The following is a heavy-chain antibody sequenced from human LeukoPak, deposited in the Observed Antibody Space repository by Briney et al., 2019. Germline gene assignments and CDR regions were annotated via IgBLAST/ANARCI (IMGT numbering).Heavy chain of an antibody. V-gene: IGHV3-53*01. J-gene: IGHJ4*02. D-gene: IGHD1-26*01. Sequence: GGSLRLSCEVSGFTVSTNYMSWVGQAPGKGLEWVSVIYRGGSTYYADSVKGRFTISRDNSKNTLHLQMNSLRDEDTDMYYCAKEGGSYYIDNWGQGTLVTVSS. CDR2: IYRGGST. CDR3: AKEGGSYYIDN. CDR1: GFTVSTNY.